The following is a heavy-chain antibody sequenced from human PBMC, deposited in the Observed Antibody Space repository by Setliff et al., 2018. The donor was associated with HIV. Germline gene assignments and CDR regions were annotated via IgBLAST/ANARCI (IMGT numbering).Heavy chain of an antibody. J-gene: IGHJ3*02. D-gene: IGHD1-20*01. CDR2: ISWNSVKI. Sequence: SLKISCVGSGFNIEEYAMAWVRQVPGNGLEWVSSISWNSVKIDYADFVKGRFTISRDNAKNSLFLQVNSLRTEDTAFYFCAKHWRIESDNSDAFDIWVQGTLVTVSS. V-gene: IGHV3-9*01. CDR1: GFNIEEYA. CDR3: AKHWRIESDNSDAFDI.